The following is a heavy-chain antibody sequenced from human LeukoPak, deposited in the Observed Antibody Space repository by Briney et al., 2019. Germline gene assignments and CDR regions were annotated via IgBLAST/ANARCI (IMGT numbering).Heavy chain of an antibody. CDR1: GGSINSYY. CDR3: ARVGSYYGSVNY. Sequence: PSETLSLTCTVSGGSINSYYWSWIRQPPGKGLEWIGYIYYSGSTNYNPSLKSRVTISLDASKNQFSLKLSSVTAADTAVYYCARVGSYYGSVNYWGQGALVTVS. CDR2: IYYSGST. V-gene: IGHV4-59*01. J-gene: IGHJ4*02. D-gene: IGHD3-10*01.